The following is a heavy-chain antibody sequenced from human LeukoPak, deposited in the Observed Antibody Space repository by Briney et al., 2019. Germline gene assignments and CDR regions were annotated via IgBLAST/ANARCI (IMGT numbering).Heavy chain of an antibody. D-gene: IGHD6-19*01. J-gene: IGHJ4*02. CDR3: ARLSSGAGGDFDC. V-gene: IGHV6-1*01. Sequence: SQTLSLTCALSGDSVSSNSAAWHWVRQSPSRGLEWLGRTYYRSKWYNNYALSVKSRITIKPDTSKNQFSLQLNSVTPEDTAVYYCARLSSGAGGDFDCWGQGTLVTVSS. CDR2: TYYRSKWYN. CDR1: GDSVSSNSAA.